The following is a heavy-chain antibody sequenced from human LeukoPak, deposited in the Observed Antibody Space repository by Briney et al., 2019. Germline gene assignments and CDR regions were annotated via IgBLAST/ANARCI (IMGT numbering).Heavy chain of an antibody. V-gene: IGHV3-64*01. Sequence: GGSLRLSCAASGFTFNSYAMHWVRQAPGKGLEYVSAISSNGGSTFYANSVKGRFTISRDDSKNTLYLQMGSLRADDMAVYYCARRAPGYSSGWLDFWGQGILVTVSS. CDR2: ISSNGGST. CDR1: GFTFNSYA. J-gene: IGHJ4*02. CDR3: ARRAPGYSSGWLDF. D-gene: IGHD6-19*01.